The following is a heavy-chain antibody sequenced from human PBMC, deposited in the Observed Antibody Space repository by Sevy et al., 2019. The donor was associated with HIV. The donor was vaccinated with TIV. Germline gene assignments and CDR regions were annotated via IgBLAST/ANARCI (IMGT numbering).Heavy chain of an antibody. CDR2: ISGYGGRI. D-gene: IGHD3-10*01. J-gene: IGHJ4*02. CDR3: AKVREAVTRAFDY. CDR1: GLTFSTFD. Sequence: GGSLRLSCAASGLTFSTFDMHWVRQGPGKGPEWVSLISGYGGRIYYADSVKGRFTISRDNSKNTLYLQMNSLRPEDKAVYYCAKVREAVTRAFDYWGQGTLVTVSS. V-gene: IGHV3-23*01.